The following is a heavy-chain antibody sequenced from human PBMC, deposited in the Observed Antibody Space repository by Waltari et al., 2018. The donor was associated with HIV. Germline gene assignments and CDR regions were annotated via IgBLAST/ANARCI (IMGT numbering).Heavy chain of an antibody. Sequence: QVQLVESGGGVVQPGRSLRLSCAASGFTFSSYGMHWVRQAPGKGLEWVAVIWYDGSNKYYADSVKGRFTISRDNSKNTLYLQMNSLRAEDTAVYYCAREGGAATADCQHWGQGTLVTVSS. CDR3: AREGGAATADCQH. J-gene: IGHJ1*01. CDR2: IWYDGSNK. D-gene: IGHD3-16*01. V-gene: IGHV3-33*01. CDR1: GFTFSSYG.